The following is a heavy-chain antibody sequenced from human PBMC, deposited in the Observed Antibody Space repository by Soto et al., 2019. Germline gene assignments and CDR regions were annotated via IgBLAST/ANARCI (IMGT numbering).Heavy chain of an antibody. D-gene: IGHD2-15*01. J-gene: IGHJ5*02. CDR1: GYTFTSYG. CDR2: ISAYNGNT. CDR3: ARDYRISHDTRWWFDP. Sequence: QVQLVQAGAEVKKPGASVKVSCKASGYTFTSYGISWVRQAPGQGLEWMGWISAYNGNTNYAQKLQGRVTMTTDTATSTADMELRSLRSDDTAVYYCARDYRISHDTRWWFDPWGQGTLVTVSS. V-gene: IGHV1-18*01.